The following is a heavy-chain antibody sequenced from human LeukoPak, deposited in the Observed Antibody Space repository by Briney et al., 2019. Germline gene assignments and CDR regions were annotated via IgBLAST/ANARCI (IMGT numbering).Heavy chain of an antibody. CDR2: IYTGGTT. J-gene: IGHJ4*02. D-gene: IGHD6-19*01. V-gene: IGHV3-53*01. CDR1: GFTVSSNY. CDR3: AKGDFIVVAGLFDY. Sequence: GGSLRLSCAVSGFTVSSNYMSWVRQAPGKGLEWVSVIYTGGTTYYADSVKGRFTISRDNSKSTLYLNMTSLRAEDTAVYYCAKGDFIVVAGLFDYWGQGTLVTVSS.